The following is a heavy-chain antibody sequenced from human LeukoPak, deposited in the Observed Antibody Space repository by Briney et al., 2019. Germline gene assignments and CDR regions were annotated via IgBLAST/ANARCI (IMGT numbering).Heavy chain of an antibody. Sequence: NPSETLSLTCTVSGGSISSSSYYWGWIRQPPGKGLEWIGSIYYSGSTYYNPSLKSRFTISVDRPKNQFFLNVTSLTAADTAVYYCARSRQASGLLSSWGQGTPVVVSS. CDR1: GGSISSSSYY. J-gene: IGHJ5*02. CDR2: IYYSGST. D-gene: IGHD3-10*01. CDR3: ARSRQASGLLSS. V-gene: IGHV4-39*07.